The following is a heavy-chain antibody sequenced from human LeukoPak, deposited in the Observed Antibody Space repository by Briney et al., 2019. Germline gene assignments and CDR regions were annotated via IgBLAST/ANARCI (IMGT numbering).Heavy chain of an antibody. J-gene: IGHJ4*02. Sequence: GRSLRLSCAASGFTFSTYGMHWVRQAPGKGLEWVSYISSSSSNIYYADSVKGRFTISRDNAKNSLYLQMNSLRDEDTAVYFCATADWFSFDFWGQGTLVTVSS. CDR1: GFTFSTYG. CDR3: ATADWFSFDF. V-gene: IGHV3-48*02. D-gene: IGHD3-9*01. CDR2: ISSSSSNI.